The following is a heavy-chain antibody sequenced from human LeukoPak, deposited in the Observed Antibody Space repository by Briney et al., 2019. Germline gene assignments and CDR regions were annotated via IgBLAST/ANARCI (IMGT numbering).Heavy chain of an antibody. J-gene: IGHJ4*02. CDR2: ISGSGGST. Sequence: GGSLRLSCAASGFTFSSYAMSWVRQAPGKGLEWVSAISGSGGSTYYADSVKGRFTISRDNSKNTLYLQMNSLRAEDTAVYYCAKDLKVFLRGYGDHTGYFDYWGQGTLVTVSS. CDR1: GFTFSSYA. CDR3: AKDLKVFLRGYGDHTGYFDY. D-gene: IGHD4-17*01. V-gene: IGHV3-23*01.